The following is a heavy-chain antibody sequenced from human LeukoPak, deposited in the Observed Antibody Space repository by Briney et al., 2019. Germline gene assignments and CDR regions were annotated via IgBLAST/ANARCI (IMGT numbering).Heavy chain of an antibody. V-gene: IGHV4-34*01. Sequence: KASETLSLTCAVYGGSFSGYYWSWIRQPPGKGLEWIGEINHSGSTNYNPSLKSRDTISVNTSKNQFPLKLRSVTAADTAVYYCAGPRPYSYDSSGYYPFDYWGQGTLVTVSS. CDR3: AGPRPYSYDSSGYYPFDY. CDR2: INHSGST. J-gene: IGHJ4*02. CDR1: GGSFSGYY. D-gene: IGHD3-22*01.